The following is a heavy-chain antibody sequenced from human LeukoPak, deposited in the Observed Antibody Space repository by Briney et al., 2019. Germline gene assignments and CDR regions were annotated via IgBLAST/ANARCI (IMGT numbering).Heavy chain of an antibody. D-gene: IGHD3-9*01. J-gene: IGHJ4*02. V-gene: IGHV1-2*06. CDR2: INPNSGGT. CDR1: GYTFTGYY. CDR3: AGVNPFYYDILTGYPYYFDY. Sequence: GASVKVSCKASGYTFTGYYMRWVRQAPGQGLEWMGRINPNSGGTNYAQKFQGRVTMTRDTSISTAYMELSSPRSEDTAVYYCAGVNPFYYDILTGYPYYFDYWGQGTLVTVSS.